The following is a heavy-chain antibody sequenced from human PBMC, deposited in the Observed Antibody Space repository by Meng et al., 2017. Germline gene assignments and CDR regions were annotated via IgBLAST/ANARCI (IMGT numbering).Heavy chain of an antibody. V-gene: IGHV1-3*01. Sequence: QVQLVRSGAEVKKPGASLKVSCKASGYTFTSYAMHWVRQAPGQRLEWMGWINAGNGNTKYSQKFQGRVTITRDTSASTAYMELSSLRSEDTAVYYCARDRIVATTLGRGYYFDYWGQGTLVTVSS. CDR2: INAGNGNT. CDR1: GYTFTSYA. D-gene: IGHD5-12*01. J-gene: IGHJ4*02. CDR3: ARDRIVATTLGRGYYFDY.